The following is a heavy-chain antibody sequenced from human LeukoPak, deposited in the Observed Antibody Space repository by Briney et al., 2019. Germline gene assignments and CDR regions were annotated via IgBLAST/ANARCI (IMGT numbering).Heavy chain of an antibody. Sequence: ASVKISCKASGYTFRGNYIHWLRQAPGQGLEWMGWIDANNGDTKSAQKFQGRVTMSRDTSISTAYMDLSSLSADAEAVYYCARDPSSVTLYFFDYWGQGTLVTVSS. CDR3: ARDPSSVTLYFFDY. J-gene: IGHJ4*02. CDR1: GYTFRGNY. V-gene: IGHV1-2*02. D-gene: IGHD4-11*01. CDR2: IDANNGDT.